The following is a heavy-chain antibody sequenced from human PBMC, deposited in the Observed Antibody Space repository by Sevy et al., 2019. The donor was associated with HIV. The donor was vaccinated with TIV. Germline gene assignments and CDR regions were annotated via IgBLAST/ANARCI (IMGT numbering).Heavy chain of an antibody. Sequence: GGSLRLSCAASGFTFSSYGMHWVRQAPGKGLEWVAVISYDGSNKYYADSVKGRFTISRDNSKNTLYLQMNSLRAEDTAVYYCAKDYVFLFYYFDYWGQGTLVTVSS. D-gene: IGHD3-16*01. V-gene: IGHV3-30*18. CDR2: ISYDGSNK. J-gene: IGHJ4*02. CDR3: AKDYVFLFYYFDY. CDR1: GFTFSSYG.